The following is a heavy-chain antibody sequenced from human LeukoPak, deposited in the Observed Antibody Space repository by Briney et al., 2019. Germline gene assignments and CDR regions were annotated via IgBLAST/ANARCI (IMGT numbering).Heavy chain of an antibody. J-gene: IGHJ6*02. V-gene: IGHV4-59*01. CDR1: GGSISSYY. Sequence: SETLSLTCTVSGGSISSYYWSWIRQPPGKGLEWIGYIYYSGSTNYNPSLESRVTISVDTSKNQFSLKLSSVTAADTAVYYCARVPVVPAANDYYYYCGMDVWGQGTTVTVSS. CDR2: IYYSGST. CDR3: ARVPVVPAANDYYYYCGMDV. D-gene: IGHD2-2*01.